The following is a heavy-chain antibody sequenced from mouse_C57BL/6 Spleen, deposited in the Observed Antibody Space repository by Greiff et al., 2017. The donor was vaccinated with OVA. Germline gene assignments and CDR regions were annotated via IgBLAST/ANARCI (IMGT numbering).Heavy chain of an antibody. CDR2: ISNGGGST. Sequence: EVKLVESGGGLVQPGGSLKLSCAASGFTFSDYYMYWVRQTPEKRLEWVAYISNGGGSTYYPDTVKGRFTISRDNAKNTLYLQMSRLKSEDTAMYYCARHEGYAMDYWGQGTSVTVSS. J-gene: IGHJ4*01. CDR1: GFTFSDYY. CDR3: ARHEGYAMDY. V-gene: IGHV5-12*01.